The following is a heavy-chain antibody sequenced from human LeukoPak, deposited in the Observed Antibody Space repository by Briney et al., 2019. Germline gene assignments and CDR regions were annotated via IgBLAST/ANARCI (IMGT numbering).Heavy chain of an antibody. V-gene: IGHV3-23*01. J-gene: IGHJ4*02. Sequence: SLSLSCALSGFTFNNYAMSWVRQASGTGLEWVSGISGGGANTDYADSVKGRFTISRDTSQLRVCLEMNSLRGVERSVYYCAKVGPGAASDYWGQGTLVTVSS. CDR2: ISGGGANT. D-gene: IGHD2-15*01. CDR1: GFTFNNYA. CDR3: AKVGPGAASDY.